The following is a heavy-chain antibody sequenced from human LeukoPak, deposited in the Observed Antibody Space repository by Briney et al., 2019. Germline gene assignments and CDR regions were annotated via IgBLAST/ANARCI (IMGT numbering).Heavy chain of an antibody. Sequence: PGGSLRLSCAAAGFTFSSYAMNWVRQAPGKGLEWVSSISGSGGSTYHADSVKGRFTISRGNSKNTLYLQMNSLRAEDTAVYYCARTSSGAFDTWGQGTMVTVSP. CDR3: ARTSSGAFDT. CDR2: ISGSGGST. CDR1: GFTFSSYA. J-gene: IGHJ3*02. D-gene: IGHD6-25*01. V-gene: IGHV3-23*01.